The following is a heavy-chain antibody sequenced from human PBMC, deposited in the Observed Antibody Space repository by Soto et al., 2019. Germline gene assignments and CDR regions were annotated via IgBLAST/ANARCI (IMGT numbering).Heavy chain of an antibody. CDR1: GYTFTSYG. J-gene: IGHJ4*02. D-gene: IGHD5-12*01. CDR3: ARVSVEMATILSSDY. Sequence: ASVKVSCKASGYTFTSYGISWVRQAPGQGLEWMGWISAYNGNTNYAQKLQGRVTMTTDTSTSTAYMELRSLRSDDTAVYYCARVSVEMATILSSDYWGQGPLVTVSS. CDR2: ISAYNGNT. V-gene: IGHV1-18*01.